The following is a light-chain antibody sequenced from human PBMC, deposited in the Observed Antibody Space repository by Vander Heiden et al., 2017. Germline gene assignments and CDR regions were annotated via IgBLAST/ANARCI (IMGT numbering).Light chain of an antibody. CDR2: EVT. Sequence: SALTQPAPVSGSPGQSITISCTGTSSDVGGYNYVSWYQQHPGKAPKFFIYEVTNRPSGVSYRFSGSKSGNTASLTISGLQAEDEADYYCSSFTSNSTWVFGGGTKLTVL. J-gene: IGLJ2*01. CDR1: SSDVGGYNY. CDR3: SSFTSNSTWV. V-gene: IGLV2-14*01.